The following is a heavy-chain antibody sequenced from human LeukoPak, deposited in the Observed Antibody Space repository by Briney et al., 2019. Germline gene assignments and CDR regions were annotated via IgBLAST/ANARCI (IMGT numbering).Heavy chain of an antibody. J-gene: IGHJ3*01. D-gene: IGHD2-2*01. CDR3: ARGGDFGVPAPLGIDAFDF. CDR2: IRSRAYAETT. CDR1: GFTFSNYA. V-gene: IGHV3-49*04. Sequence: GGSLRLSCAASGFTFSNYALSWVRQAPGKGLEWVGFIRSRAYAETTEYAASVKGRFTISKDYSKTIAYLQMSSLKTEDTAVYYCARGGDFGVPAPLGIDAFDFWGQGTMVTVSS.